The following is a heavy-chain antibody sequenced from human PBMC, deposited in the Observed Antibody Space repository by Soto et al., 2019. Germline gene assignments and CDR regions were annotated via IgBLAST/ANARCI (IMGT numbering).Heavy chain of an antibody. CDR3: AKAPEANNYYDSSGPFDY. J-gene: IGHJ4*02. Sequence: QVQLVESGGGVVQPGRSLRLSCAASGFTFSSYGMHWVRQAPGKGLEWVAVISYDGSNKYYADSVKGRFTISRDNSKNTLYLQMNSLRAEDTAVYYCAKAPEANNYYDSSGPFDYWGQGTLVTVSS. CDR2: ISYDGSNK. CDR1: GFTFSSYG. V-gene: IGHV3-30*18. D-gene: IGHD3-22*01.